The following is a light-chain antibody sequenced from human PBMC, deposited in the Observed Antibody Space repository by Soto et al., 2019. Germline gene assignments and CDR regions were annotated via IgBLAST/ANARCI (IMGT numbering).Light chain of an antibody. CDR3: QSYDSSLSGRYV. CDR1: SSNIGAGYD. J-gene: IGLJ1*01. CDR2: GNS. V-gene: IGLV1-40*01. Sequence: QSVLTQPPSVSGAPGQRVTISCTGSSSNIGAGYDVHWYQQRPGTAPKLLIYGNSHRPSGVPDRFSGSKSGTSASLAITGLQAEDEADYYCQSYDSSLSGRYVFGPGTKLTVL.